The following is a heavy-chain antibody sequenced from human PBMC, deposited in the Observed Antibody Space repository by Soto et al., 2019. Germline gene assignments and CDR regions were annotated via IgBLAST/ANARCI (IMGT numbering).Heavy chain of an antibody. Sequence: GGSLRLSCEASGFSFSDFGVYWVRQAPGKGLEWVATVSYDGNNKYYVDSVKGRFTISRDNSKNTLYLQMNSLRAEDTAVYYCAKGYLFCSGGNCYGPVDYWGQGTLVTVSS. CDR1: GFSFSDFG. V-gene: IGHV3-30*18. CDR2: VSYDGNNK. D-gene: IGHD2-15*01. J-gene: IGHJ4*02. CDR3: AKGYLFCSGGNCYGPVDY.